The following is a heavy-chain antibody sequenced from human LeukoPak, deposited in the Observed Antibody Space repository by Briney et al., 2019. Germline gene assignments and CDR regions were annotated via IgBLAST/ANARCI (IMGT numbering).Heavy chain of an antibody. Sequence: GGSLRLSCAASGFSFSSYAMSWVRQAPGKGLEWVSAITGSGESTDYADSVKGRLTISRDNSKNTLYLQMNSLRAEDTAVYYCAKRSGSSYGYFDYWGQGTLVTVSS. CDR1: GFSFSSYA. CDR3: AKRSGSSYGYFDY. V-gene: IGHV3-23*01. J-gene: IGHJ4*02. CDR2: ITGSGEST. D-gene: IGHD3-10*01.